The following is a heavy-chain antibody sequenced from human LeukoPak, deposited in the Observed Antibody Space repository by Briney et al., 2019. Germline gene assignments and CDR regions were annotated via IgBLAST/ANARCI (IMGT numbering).Heavy chain of an antibody. CDR3: ARAPLLPDYYYYYMDV. D-gene: IGHD2-21*01. CDR2: INHSGST. J-gene: IGHJ6*03. CDR1: GGSFSGFY. Sequence: PSETLSLTRAVYGGSFSGFYWSWIRQPPGKGLEWIGEINHSGSTNYNPSLKSRVTISVDTSKNQFSLKLSSVTAADTAVYYCARAPLLPDYYYYYMDVWGKGTTVTVSS. V-gene: IGHV4-34*01.